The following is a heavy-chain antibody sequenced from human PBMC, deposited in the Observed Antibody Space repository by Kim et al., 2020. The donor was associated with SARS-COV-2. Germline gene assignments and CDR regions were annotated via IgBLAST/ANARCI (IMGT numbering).Heavy chain of an antibody. CDR1: GGTFSSYA. V-gene: IGHV1-69*13. CDR2: IIPIFGTA. Sequence: SVKVSCKASGGTFSSYAISWVRQAPGQGLEWMGGIIPIFGTANYAQKFQGRVTITADESTSTAYMELSSLRSEDTAVYYCARAGDYGSGSYWWFDPWGQGTLVTVSS. D-gene: IGHD3-10*01. J-gene: IGHJ5*02. CDR3: ARAGDYGSGSYWWFDP.